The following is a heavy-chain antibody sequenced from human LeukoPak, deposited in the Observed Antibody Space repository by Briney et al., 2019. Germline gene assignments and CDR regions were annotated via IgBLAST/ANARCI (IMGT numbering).Heavy chain of an antibody. CDR1: GFTFSSYE. CDR2: ISSSGSTI. V-gene: IGHV3-48*03. Sequence: PGGSLRLSCAASGFTFSSYEMSWVRQAPGKGLEWVSYISSSGSTIYYADSVKGRFTISRDNAKKSLYLQMNSLRVEDTAVYYCARRYGGNSLDYWGQGTLVTVSS. D-gene: IGHD4-23*01. J-gene: IGHJ4*02. CDR3: ARRYGGNSLDY.